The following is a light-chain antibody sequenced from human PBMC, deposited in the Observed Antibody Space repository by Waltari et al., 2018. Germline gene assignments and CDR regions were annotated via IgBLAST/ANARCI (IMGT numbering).Light chain of an antibody. V-gene: IGKV4-1*01. CDR2: WAS. J-gene: IGKJ2*01. CDR3: QQYYSTPYT. CDR1: QSVLYSSNNKNY. Sequence: DIVMTQSPDSLAVSLVEKATINCKSSQSVLYSSNNKNYLAWYQQKPGQPPKLLIYWASTRESGVTDRFSGSGSGTDFTLTISSLQAEDVAGYYCQQYYSTPYTFGQGTKLEIK.